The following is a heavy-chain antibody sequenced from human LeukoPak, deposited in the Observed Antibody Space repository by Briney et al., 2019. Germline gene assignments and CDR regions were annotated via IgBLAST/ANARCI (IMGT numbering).Heavy chain of an antibody. CDR1: GCTFTSYG. CDR3: ARDAPSVAVAGGPDY. CDR2: ISVYNGNI. V-gene: IGHV1-18*01. Sequence: GASVKVSCKASGCTFTSYGTSWVRQAPGQGLEWMGWISVYNGNIHYAQKLQGRVTMTTDTFTSTAYMELRSLTSDDTAIYYCARDAPSVAVAGGPDYWGQGTLVSVSS. J-gene: IGHJ4*02. D-gene: IGHD6-19*01.